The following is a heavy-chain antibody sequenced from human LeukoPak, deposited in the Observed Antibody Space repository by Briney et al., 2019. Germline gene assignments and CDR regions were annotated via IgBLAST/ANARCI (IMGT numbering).Heavy chain of an antibody. Sequence: SQTLSLTCAISGDIVSSKSAWNWIRQSPSRGLEWLGRTYYKSKWNNNYAVSVKSRITINPDTSKNQFSLQLYSVTAEDAAVYYCARGDQNFDYWGQGTLVTVSS. J-gene: IGHJ4*02. V-gene: IGHV6-1*01. CDR1: GDIVSSKSA. CDR3: ARGDQNFDY. D-gene: IGHD5-24*01. CDR2: TYYKSKWNN.